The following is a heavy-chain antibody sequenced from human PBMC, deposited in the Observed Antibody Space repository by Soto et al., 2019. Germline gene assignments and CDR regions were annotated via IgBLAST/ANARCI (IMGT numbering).Heavy chain of an antibody. Sequence: EVQLLESGGGLVQPGGSLRLSCAASGFTFGTYAMNWVRQAPGKGLEWDSGITGSGGSTYYADSVKGRFTISRDNSKNTLYLQMNSLRGDDTAVYYCAKDRSVDTRDWFDPWGQGTLVTVSS. V-gene: IGHV3-23*01. CDR1: GFTFGTYA. D-gene: IGHD5-18*01. J-gene: IGHJ5*02. CDR2: ITGSGGST. CDR3: AKDRSVDTRDWFDP.